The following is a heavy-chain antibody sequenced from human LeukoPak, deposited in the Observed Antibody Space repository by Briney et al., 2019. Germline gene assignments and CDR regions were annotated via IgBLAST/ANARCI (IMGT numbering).Heavy chain of an antibody. D-gene: IGHD5-12*01. CDR3: ATHCGYGPWDFDY. J-gene: IGHJ4*02. CDR2: IYPGDSDT. CDR1: GYSFTSYW. Sequence: GASLKISFKGSGYSFTSYWIGWVRQMPGKGLEWMGIIYPGDSDTRYSPSFQGQVTISADKSISTTYLQWSSLKASDTAMYYCATHCGYGPWDFDYWGQGTLVTVSS. V-gene: IGHV5-51*01.